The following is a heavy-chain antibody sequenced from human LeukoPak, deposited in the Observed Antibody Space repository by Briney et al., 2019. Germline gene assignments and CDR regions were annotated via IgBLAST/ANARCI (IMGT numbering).Heavy chain of an antibody. D-gene: IGHD6-13*01. CDR3: ARFSSPPPFFDY. CDR1: GGTFSSYA. Sequence: SVKVSCEASGGTFSSYAISWVRQAPGQGLEWMGGIIPIFGTANYAQKFQGRVTITADESTSTAYMELSSLRSEDTAVYYCARFSSPPPFFDYWGQGTLVTVSS. J-gene: IGHJ4*02. CDR2: IIPIFGTA. V-gene: IGHV1-69*13.